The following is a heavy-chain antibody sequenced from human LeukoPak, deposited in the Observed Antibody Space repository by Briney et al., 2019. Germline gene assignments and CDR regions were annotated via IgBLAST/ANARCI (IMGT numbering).Heavy chain of an antibody. D-gene: IGHD6-13*01. Sequence: ASVKVSCKASGYTFTSYYMHWVRQAPGQGLEWMGIINPSGGSTSYAQKFQGRVTMTRDTSTSPVYMELTSLRSEDTAVYYCARAAAAGRHAPPVGYWGQGTPVTVSS. CDR3: ARAAAAGRHAPPVGY. J-gene: IGHJ4*02. V-gene: IGHV1-46*01. CDR2: INPSGGST. CDR1: GYTFTSYY.